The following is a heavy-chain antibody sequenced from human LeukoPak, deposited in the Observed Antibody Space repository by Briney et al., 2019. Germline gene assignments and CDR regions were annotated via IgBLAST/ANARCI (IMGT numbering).Heavy chain of an antibody. Sequence: PSETLSLTCTVSGGSIGVYYWSWIRQPPGKGLEWIGYIYYSGTTDYNPSLKSRVTMSVDTSINQFSLKLSSVTAADTAVYYCARVASGSEGYWGQGTLVTVSS. J-gene: IGHJ4*02. CDR1: GGSIGVYY. CDR3: ARVASGSEGY. V-gene: IGHV4-59*12. CDR2: IYYSGTT. D-gene: IGHD2-15*01.